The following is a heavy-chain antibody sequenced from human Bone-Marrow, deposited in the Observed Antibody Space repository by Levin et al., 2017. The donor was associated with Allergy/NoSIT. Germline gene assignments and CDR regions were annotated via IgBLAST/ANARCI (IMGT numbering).Heavy chain of an antibody. CDR2: INPSGGST. Sequence: ASVKVSCRASGYTFTSYYVHWVRQAPGQGLEWMGIINPSGGSTSYAQKFQGRVTMTRDTSTSTVYMELSSLRSEDTAVYYCARDPYSQYYYYGMDVWGQGTTVTVSS. CDR3: ARDPYSQYYYYGMDV. J-gene: IGHJ6*02. CDR1: GYTFTSYY. D-gene: IGHD2-21*01. V-gene: IGHV1-46*01.